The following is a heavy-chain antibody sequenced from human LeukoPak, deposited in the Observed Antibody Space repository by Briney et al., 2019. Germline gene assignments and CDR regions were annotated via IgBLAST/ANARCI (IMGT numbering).Heavy chain of an antibody. CDR3: ATSSEGRYSCGSDFDY. CDR2: INPNSGGT. CDR1: GYTFTAYY. V-gene: IGHV1-2*06. J-gene: IGHJ4*02. D-gene: IGHD5-18*01. Sequence: ASVKVSCRASGYTFTAYYMYWVRQAPGQGLECMGRINPNSGGTNYAQKFQGRVTMTRDTSISTAYMELSRLTSDDTAVYYCATSSEGRYSCGSDFDYWGQGTLVTVSS.